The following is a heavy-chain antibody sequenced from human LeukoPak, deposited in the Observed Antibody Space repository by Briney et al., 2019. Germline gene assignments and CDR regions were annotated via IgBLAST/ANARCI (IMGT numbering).Heavy chain of an antibody. D-gene: IGHD1-14*01. CDR2: INPNSGGT. V-gene: IGHV1-2*02. CDR3: ARGGAEPWLDY. CDR1: GYTFTGYY. J-gene: IGHJ4*02. Sequence: GASVKVSCKASGYTFTGYYMHWVRQAPGQGLEWMGWINPNSGGTNYAQKCQGRVTMTRDTSISTAYMELSRLRSDDTAVYYCARGGAEPWLDYWGQRTLVTVSS.